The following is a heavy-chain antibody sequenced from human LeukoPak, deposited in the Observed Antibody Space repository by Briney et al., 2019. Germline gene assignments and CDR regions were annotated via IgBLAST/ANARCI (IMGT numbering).Heavy chain of an antibody. CDR2: IIPIFGTA. CDR1: GGTFSSYA. V-gene: IGHV1-69*05. Sequence: SVKVSCKASGGTFSSYAISWVRQAPGQGLEWMGGIIPIFGTANYAQKFQGRVTITTDTSTSTAYMELRSLRSDDTAVYYCARLRFLEGFDYWGQGTLVTVSS. J-gene: IGHJ4*02. CDR3: ARLRFLEGFDY. D-gene: IGHD3-3*01.